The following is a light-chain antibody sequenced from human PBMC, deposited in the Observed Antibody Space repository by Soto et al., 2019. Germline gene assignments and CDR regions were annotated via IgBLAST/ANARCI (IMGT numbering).Light chain of an antibody. CDR2: GAS. CDR3: QQYSSWPPWT. J-gene: IGKJ1*01. CDR1: QSVITN. Sequence: IVITQSPATLSASTGERATLSCRASQSVITNLAWYQQKPGQAPRLLIYGASARATGIPARFSGSRSWTEFTLTISSLESEDSAVYYCQQYSSWPPWTFGQGTKVDIK. V-gene: IGKV3-15*01.